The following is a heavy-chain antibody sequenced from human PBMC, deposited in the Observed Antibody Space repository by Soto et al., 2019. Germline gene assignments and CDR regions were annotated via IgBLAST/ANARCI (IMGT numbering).Heavy chain of an antibody. V-gene: IGHV1-69*13. CDR2: IIPRFGSA. CDR1: GGSFTMYG. CDR3: ARDRIAEALVNYYGMEV. Sequence: SVKVSCKPSGGSFTMYGISWVRQAPGQGLEWMGGIIPRFGSANYAQNFQGRVTITADESTSTVYMELSSLRSEDTAVYYCARDRIAEALVNYYGMEVWGQGTTVTVSS. J-gene: IGHJ6*02. D-gene: IGHD6-13*01.